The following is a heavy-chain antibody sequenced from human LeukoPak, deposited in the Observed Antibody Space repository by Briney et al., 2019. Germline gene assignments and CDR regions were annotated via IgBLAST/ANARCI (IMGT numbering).Heavy chain of an antibody. CDR3: ARHFPPYSGYAPDY. CDR2: IYYSGST. D-gene: IGHD5-12*01. V-gene: IGHV4-59*08. J-gene: IGHJ4*02. CDR1: GGSISSYY. Sequence: PSETLSLTCTVSGGSISSYYWSWIRQPPGKGLEWIGYIYYSGSTNYNPSLKSRVTISVDTSKNQFSLKLSSVTAADTAVYYCARHFPPYSGYAPDYWGQGTLVTVSS.